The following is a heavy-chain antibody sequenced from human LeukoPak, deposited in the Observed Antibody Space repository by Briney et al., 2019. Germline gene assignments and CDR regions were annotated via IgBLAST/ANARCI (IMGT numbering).Heavy chain of an antibody. J-gene: IGHJ6*03. CDR3: ARVENYYYYYMDV. V-gene: IGHV4-39*07. CDR1: GGSISSSDYY. CDR2: IYHSGST. Sequence: SETLSLTCSVSGGSISSSDYYWGWIRQPPGKGLEWIGSIYHSGSTYYNPSLKSRVTISVDTSKNQFSLKLSSVTAADTAVYYCARVENYYYYYMDVWGKGTTVTVSS.